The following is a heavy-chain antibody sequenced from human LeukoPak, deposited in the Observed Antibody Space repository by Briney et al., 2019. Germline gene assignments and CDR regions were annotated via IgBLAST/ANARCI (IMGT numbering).Heavy chain of an antibody. V-gene: IGHV3-7*05. CDR2: INQDGSER. CDR1: GFSISNYW. Sequence: GGSLTLSCSASGFSISNYWRSWVRQAAGRGLEWVANINQDGSERYYVASVKGRFTISRDNAKNSLYLQRNSLRAEDTVVYYCARVRWGYCFDYWGQGTLVTVSS. J-gene: IGHJ4*02. CDR3: ARVRWGYCFDY. D-gene: IGHD3-16*01.